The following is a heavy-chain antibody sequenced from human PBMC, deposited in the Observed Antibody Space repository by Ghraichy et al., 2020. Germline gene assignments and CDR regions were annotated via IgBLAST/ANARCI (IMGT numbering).Heavy chain of an antibody. D-gene: IGHD2-2*01. CDR1: GGSTRSGGYY. CDR2: IFDSGST. Sequence: SETLSLTCTVSGGSTRSGGYYWGWIRQHPGKGLEWIGYIFDSGSTYYSPSLRSRLTISEDTSQNQISLKLGSVTAADTAVYYCARGRYCSGSICYGPFFDYWGQGTVVTVSS. CDR3: ARGRYCSGSICYGPFFDY. J-gene: IGHJ4*02. V-gene: IGHV4-31*03.